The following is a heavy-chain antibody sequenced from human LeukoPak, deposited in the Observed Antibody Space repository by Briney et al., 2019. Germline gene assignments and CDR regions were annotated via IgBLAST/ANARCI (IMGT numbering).Heavy chain of an antibody. CDR3: ARDLLSYYYGSGLDY. J-gene: IGHJ4*02. D-gene: IGHD3-10*01. Sequence: GGSLRLSCAASGFTFSSYAMSWVRQAPGKGLEWVSAISGSGGSTYYADPVKGRFTISRDNSKNTLYLQMNSLRAEDTAVYYCARDLLSYYYGSGLDYWGQGTLVTVSS. CDR1: GFTFSSYA. V-gene: IGHV3-23*01. CDR2: ISGSGGST.